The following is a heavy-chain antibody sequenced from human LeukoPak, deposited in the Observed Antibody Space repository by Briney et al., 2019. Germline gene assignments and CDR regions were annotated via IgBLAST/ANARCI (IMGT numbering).Heavy chain of an antibody. V-gene: IGHV3-48*01. CDR1: GFTFSSYS. CDR3: ARDRTVTTWGYYFDY. Sequence: PGGSLRLSCAASGFTFSSYSMNWVRQAPGKGLEWVSYISGSSSTIYYADSVKGRFTISRDNAKNSLYLQMNSLRAEDTAVYYCARDRTVTTWGYYFDYWGQGTLVTVSS. J-gene: IGHJ4*02. CDR2: ISGSSSTI. D-gene: IGHD4-11*01.